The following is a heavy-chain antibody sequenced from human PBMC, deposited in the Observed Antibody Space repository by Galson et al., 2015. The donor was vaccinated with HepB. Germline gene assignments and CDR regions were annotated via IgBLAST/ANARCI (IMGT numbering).Heavy chain of an antibody. Sequence: SGGTFTSYGISWVRQAPGQGLEWMGWISAYNGNTNYAQKLQGRVTMTTDTSTSTAYMELRSLRSDDTAVYYCARGSSTSSAYYYYYMDVWGKGTTVTVSS. CDR2: ISAYNGNT. J-gene: IGHJ6*03. V-gene: IGHV1-18*01. CDR3: ARGSSTSSAYYYYYMDV. D-gene: IGHD2-2*01. CDR1: GGTFTSYG.